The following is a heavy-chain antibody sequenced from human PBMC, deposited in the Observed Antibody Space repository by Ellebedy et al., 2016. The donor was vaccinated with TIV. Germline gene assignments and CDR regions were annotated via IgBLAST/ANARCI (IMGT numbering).Heavy chain of an antibody. CDR1: AFTFSSNA. CDR3: ARIPSCAGGTCYPDY. J-gene: IGHJ4*01. V-gene: IGHV3-21*01. Sequence: GESLKISXAASAFTFSSNAMNWFRQAPGKGLEWVSSLVRGSNYIYYADSLQGRFTISRDNAKNSLYLQMNSLRVEDTAIYYCARIPSCAGGTCYPDYWGQGTLVTVSS. D-gene: IGHD2-15*01. CDR2: LVRGSNYI.